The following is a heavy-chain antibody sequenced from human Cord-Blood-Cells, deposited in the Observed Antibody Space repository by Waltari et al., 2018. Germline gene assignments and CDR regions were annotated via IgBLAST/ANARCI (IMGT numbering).Heavy chain of an antibody. CDR2: SYHSGSA. CDR3: ARVASWLYQGWFDP. CDR1: GYSISSGYY. D-gene: IGHD3-16*02. V-gene: IGHV4-38-2*02. Sequence: QVQLQESGPGLVKPSETLSLTCTVSGYSISSGYYWGWIRQPPGKGLEWIGSSYHSGSAYYTPSLKSRVTISVDTSRNQFSLKRSSVTAADTAVYYCARVASWLYQGWFDPWGQGTLVTVSS. J-gene: IGHJ5*02.